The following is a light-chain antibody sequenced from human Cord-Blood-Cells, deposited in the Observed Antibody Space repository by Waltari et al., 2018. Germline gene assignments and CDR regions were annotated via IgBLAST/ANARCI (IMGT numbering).Light chain of an antibody. V-gene: IGKV3-20*01. CDR1: QSVSSSY. CDR2: GAS. CDR3: QQYGSSPRT. Sequence: NVLTESPGTLSLFPGERATPSCRASQSVSSSYLAWYQQKPGQAPRLLIYGASSRATGIPDRFSGSGSGTDFTLTISRLEPEDFAVYYCQQYGSSPRTFGQGTKVEIK. J-gene: IGKJ1*01.